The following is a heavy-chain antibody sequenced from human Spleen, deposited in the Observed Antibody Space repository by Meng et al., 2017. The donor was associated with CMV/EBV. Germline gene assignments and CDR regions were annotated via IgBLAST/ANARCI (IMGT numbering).Heavy chain of an antibody. CDR3: VKEDSSGWYRTFES. CDR1: GLTFSNFA. D-gene: IGHD6-19*01. CDR2: IYSDGRST. V-gene: IGHV3-23*03. Sequence: GESLKISCATSGLTFSNFAMSWVRQAPGKGPEWISVIYSDGRSTNYADSVKGRLTISRDNAQKTLYLQMNSLTAEDTALYYCVKEDSSGWYRTFESWGQGTLVTVSS. J-gene: IGHJ4*02.